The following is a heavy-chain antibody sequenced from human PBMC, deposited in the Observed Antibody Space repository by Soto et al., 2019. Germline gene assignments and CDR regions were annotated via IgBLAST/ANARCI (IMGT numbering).Heavy chain of an antibody. CDR2: IIPMLGMS. V-gene: IGHV1-69*02. Sequence: QVQLVQSGAEVKKPGSPVRVSCTASGDTFNFYTISWVRQVPGQGPEWMGKIIPMLGMSNYAQKFQGRVTXXXDXXTSTVYMNLSGLTSGDTAVYYCATNYGSGSTHFDYWGQGTLVTVSS. D-gene: IGHD3-10*01. CDR3: ATNYGSGSTHFDY. J-gene: IGHJ4*02. CDR1: GDTFNFYT.